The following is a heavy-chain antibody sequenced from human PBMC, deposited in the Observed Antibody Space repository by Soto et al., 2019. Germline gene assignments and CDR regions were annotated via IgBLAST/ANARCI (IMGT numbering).Heavy chain of an antibody. CDR3: ARGVNFRSSSGWYYLY. CDR1: GGSFSGYY. CDR2: INHSGST. D-gene: IGHD6-19*01. V-gene: IGHV4-34*01. Sequence: SETLSLTCAVYGGSFSGYYWSWIRQPPGKGLEWIGEINHSGSTNYNPSLKSRVTISVDTSKNQFSLKLSSVTAADTAVYYCARGVNFRSSSGWYYLYWGQGTLVTVSS. J-gene: IGHJ4*02.